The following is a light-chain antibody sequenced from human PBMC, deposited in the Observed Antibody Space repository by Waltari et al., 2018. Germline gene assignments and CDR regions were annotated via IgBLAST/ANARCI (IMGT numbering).Light chain of an antibody. J-gene: IGKJ2*01. CDR1: TNGNSY. CDR2: KAS. V-gene: IGKV1-39*01. Sequence: DIQMTQSQSPRSASGGDRLTSTCRARTNGNSYLNWYHQKPGKAPMLLSYKASTLQSGVPSRFGGSGSGTDYTFTISSLQSEDVGIYYCQHGYVTPYTFGQGTKVEI. CDR3: QHGYVTPYT.